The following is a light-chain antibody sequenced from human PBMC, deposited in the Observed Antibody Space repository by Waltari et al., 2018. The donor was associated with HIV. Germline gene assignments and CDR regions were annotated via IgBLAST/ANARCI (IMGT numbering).Light chain of an antibody. Sequence: TVMNQYPDSMAVSLGDRTTISCESSHSFLYNSNNQNYLAKYQQKAGQPPKLLIYWASSRKSVVPDRLCGSGSGTDFTLTISRLQAEDAVVYYCKKYYNTYTSGQGTKLEIK. V-gene: IGKV4-1*01. CDR3: KKYYNTYT. J-gene: IGKJ2*01. CDR2: WAS. CDR1: HSFLYNSNNQNY.